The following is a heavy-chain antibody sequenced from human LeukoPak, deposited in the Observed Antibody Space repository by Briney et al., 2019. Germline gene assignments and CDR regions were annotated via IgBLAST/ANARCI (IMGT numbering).Heavy chain of an antibody. CDR3: AREEKYYDILTGYLNWFDP. CDR2: INPSGGGT. CDR1: GYTFTSYY. J-gene: IGHJ5*02. D-gene: IGHD3-9*01. Sequence: ASVKVSCKASGYTFTSYYMHWVRQAPGQGLEWMGIINPSGGGTSYAQKFQGRVTMTRDTSTSTVYMELSSLRSEGTAVYYCAREEKYYDILTGYLNWFDPWGQGTLVTVSS. V-gene: IGHV1-46*01.